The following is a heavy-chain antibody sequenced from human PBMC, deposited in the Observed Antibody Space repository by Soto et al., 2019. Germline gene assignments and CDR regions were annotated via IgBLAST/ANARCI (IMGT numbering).Heavy chain of an antibody. V-gene: IGHV4-34*01. Sequence: QVQLQQWGAGLLKPSETLSLTCAVYGGSFSDYYWSWLRQPPGKGLEWIGEINHSGSTNYEPSLKSRVTISVDTSKNQFSLRLSSVTAADTAVYYCARKGGWLRPYFDYWGQGILVTVSS. D-gene: IGHD5-12*01. CDR2: INHSGST. CDR1: GGSFSDYY. J-gene: IGHJ4*02. CDR3: ARKGGWLRPYFDY.